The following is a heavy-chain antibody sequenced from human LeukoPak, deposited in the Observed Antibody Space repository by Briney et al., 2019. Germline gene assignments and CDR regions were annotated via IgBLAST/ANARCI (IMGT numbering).Heavy chain of an antibody. CDR2: IYSGDNT. CDR3: AKDIRAVAAPTYGMDV. Sequence: GGSLRLSCAASGFTVSSNYMSWVRQAPGKGLEWVSVIYSGDNTYYADSVKGRFTISRDISKNTLFLQMNSLRAEDTALYYCAKDIRAVAAPTYGMDVWGQGTTVTVSS. D-gene: IGHD6-19*01. J-gene: IGHJ6*02. V-gene: IGHV3-53*05. CDR1: GFTVSSNY.